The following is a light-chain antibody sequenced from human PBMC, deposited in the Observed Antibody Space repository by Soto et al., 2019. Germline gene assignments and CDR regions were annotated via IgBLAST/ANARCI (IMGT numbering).Light chain of an antibody. CDR3: CSYADSNTLI. Sequence: QSALTQPASVSGSPGQSITVSCTGTSSDVGSYNLVSWYQQHPGKAPKLMIYKDNKRPSGLSNRFSASKSGNTASLTISGLQAEDEADYYCCSYADSNTLIFGGGTKLTVL. J-gene: IGLJ2*01. CDR1: SSDVGSYNL. V-gene: IGLV2-23*01. CDR2: KDN.